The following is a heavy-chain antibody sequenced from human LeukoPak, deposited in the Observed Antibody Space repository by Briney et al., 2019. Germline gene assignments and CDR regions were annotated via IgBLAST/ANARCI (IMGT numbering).Heavy chain of an antibody. CDR2: INHSGST. V-gene: IGHV4-34*01. CDR1: GGSFSGYY. D-gene: IGHD3-22*01. Sequence: PSETLSLTCAVYGGSFSGYYWSWIRQPPGKGLEWIGEINHSGSTNYNPSLKSRVTISVDTSKNQFSLKLSSVTAADTAVYYCARVGLYDSSGYTQGHDAFDIWGQGTMVTVSS. CDR3: ARVGLYDSSGYTQGHDAFDI. J-gene: IGHJ3*02.